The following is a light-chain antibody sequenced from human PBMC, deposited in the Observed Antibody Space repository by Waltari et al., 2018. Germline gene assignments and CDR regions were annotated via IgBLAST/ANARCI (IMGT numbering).Light chain of an antibody. Sequence: DIVLTQSPATLSLSPGERATLSCRTSQSVNNYLAGYQQKTGQAPRLLIYDTSNRATGIPARFSGSGSGTDFTLTISSLEPEDVAVYYCQQRTNWPLTFGGGTKVEIK. CDR2: DTS. CDR3: QQRTNWPLT. CDR1: QSVNNY. V-gene: IGKV3-11*01. J-gene: IGKJ4*01.